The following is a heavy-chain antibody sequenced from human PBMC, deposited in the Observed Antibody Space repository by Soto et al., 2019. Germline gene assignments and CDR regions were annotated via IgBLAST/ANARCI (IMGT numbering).Heavy chain of an antibody. CDR2: ISENGGSRGGT. Sequence: GGSLRLSCAASGFTFSSYAMSWVRRVPGQGLEWVASISENGGSRGGTYYADSVKGRFTVSRDNSKNTLYLQVDSLREADTALYYCASAKAVVIAALGIWGQGTMVTVSS. CDR1: GFTFSSYA. J-gene: IGHJ3*02. CDR3: ASAKAVVIAALGI. D-gene: IGHD2-21*01. V-gene: IGHV3-23*01.